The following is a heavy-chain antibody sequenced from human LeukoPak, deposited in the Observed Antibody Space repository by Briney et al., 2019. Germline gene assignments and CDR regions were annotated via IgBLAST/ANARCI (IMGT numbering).Heavy chain of an antibody. Sequence: GGSLRLSCAASGFTFSNYWMHWVRQAPGKGLEWVANIKKDGSERYYVDSVKGRFTISRDNAKNSLYLQMNSLRAEDTAVYYCARSVAGFDYWGQGNLVTVSS. CDR3: ARSVAGFDY. CDR2: IKKDGSER. J-gene: IGHJ4*02. V-gene: IGHV3-7*01. CDR1: GFTFSNYW. D-gene: IGHD6-19*01.